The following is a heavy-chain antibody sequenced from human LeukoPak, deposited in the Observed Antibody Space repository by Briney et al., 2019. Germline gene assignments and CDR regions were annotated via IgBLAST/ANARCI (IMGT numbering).Heavy chain of an antibody. V-gene: IGHV3-74*01. CDR3: ARGRGSYFDF. CDR1: GFTFSSYW. CDR2: INTEGSST. J-gene: IGHJ4*02. Sequence: PGGSLRLSCAVSGFTFSSYWMHWVRQAPGKGLVWVSRINTEGSSTTYADSVKGRFTISRDNAKNTLYLQMNSLRDEDTAVYYCARGRGSYFDFWGQGTLVPVSS. D-gene: IGHD2-15*01.